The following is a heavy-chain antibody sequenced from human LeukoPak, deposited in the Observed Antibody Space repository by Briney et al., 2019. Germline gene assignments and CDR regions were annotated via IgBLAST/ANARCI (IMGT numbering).Heavy chain of an antibody. D-gene: IGHD2-8*01. CDR3: AKDPDCTSGVCYTFFDY. V-gene: IGHV3-23*01. J-gene: IGHJ4*02. Sequence: PGGSLRLSCAASGFTFSNYGMAWVRQAPGKGLEWVSSISGSAATISYADSVKGRFTISRDNSKNTLSLQMNSLRAEDTAVYYCAKDPDCTSGVCYTFFDYWGQGTLVTVSS. CDR1: GFTFSNYG. CDR2: ISGSAATI.